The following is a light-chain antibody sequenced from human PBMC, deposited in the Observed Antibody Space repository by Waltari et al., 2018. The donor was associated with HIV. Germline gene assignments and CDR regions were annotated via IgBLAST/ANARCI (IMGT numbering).Light chain of an antibody. Sequence: DIQMTQSPSSLSASIGDRVTITCRASQSISRSLNWYQQKPGKAPKVLIHAASNLQSGVPSRFSDGGSGTDFTLTIGSRRPEDFATYYCQQTYDSPRTFGQGTKVEIK. V-gene: IGKV1-39*01. CDR3: QQTYDSPRT. CDR1: QSISRS. J-gene: IGKJ1*01. CDR2: AAS.